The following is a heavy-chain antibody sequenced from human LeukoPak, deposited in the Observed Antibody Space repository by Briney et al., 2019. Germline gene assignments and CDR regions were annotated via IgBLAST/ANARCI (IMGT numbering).Heavy chain of an antibody. Sequence: GASVKDSCKASGYTFTTYAMNWVRQAPGQGLEWMGWINTNTGNPTYAQGFTGRFVFSLDTSVSTAYLQISSLKAEDTAVYYCARDRGGTTARNWFDPWGQGTLVTVSS. V-gene: IGHV7-4-1*02. CDR2: INTNTGNP. CDR3: ARDRGGTTARNWFDP. D-gene: IGHD4-17*01. J-gene: IGHJ5*02. CDR1: GYTFTTYA.